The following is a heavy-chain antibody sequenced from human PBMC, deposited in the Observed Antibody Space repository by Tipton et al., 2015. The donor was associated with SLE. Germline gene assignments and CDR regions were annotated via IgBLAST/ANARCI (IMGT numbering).Heavy chain of an antibody. CDR3: ARLPLGIDDAFDI. Sequence: LRLSCTVSGGSISSYYWSWIRQPPGKGLEWIGYIYYSGSTNYNPSLKSRVTISVDTSKNQFSLKLSSVTAADTAVYYCARLPLGIDDAFDIWGQGTMVTVSS. V-gene: IGHV4-59*08. CDR1: GGSISSYY. D-gene: IGHD7-27*01. CDR2: IYYSGST. J-gene: IGHJ3*02.